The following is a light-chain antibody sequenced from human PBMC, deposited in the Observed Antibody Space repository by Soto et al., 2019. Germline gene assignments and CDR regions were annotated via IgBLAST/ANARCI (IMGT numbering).Light chain of an antibody. CDR2: DAS. CDR3: QQRSNGLT. J-gene: IGKJ4*01. V-gene: IGKV3-11*01. CDR1: QSVRTF. Sequence: EIVLTQSPATLSLSPGERATLSCRASQSVRTFLAWYQLKPDRPPRLLIYDASNRATGIPARFSRSGSGTDFPLTISSLEPEDFAIYYCQQRSNGLTFVGGTKVEIK.